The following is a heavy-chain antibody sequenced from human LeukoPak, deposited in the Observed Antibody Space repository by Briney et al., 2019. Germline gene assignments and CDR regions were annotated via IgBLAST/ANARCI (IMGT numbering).Heavy chain of an antibody. CDR1: GFTFSDHY. CDR2: ISSSSSYI. CDR3: ARVGGVMKGPRMDV. J-gene: IGHJ6*02. V-gene: IGHV3-21*01. Sequence: GGSLRLSCAASGFTFSDHYMDWVRQAPGKGLEWVSSISSSSSYIYYADSVKGRFTISRDNAKNSLYLQMNSLRAEDTAVYYCARVGGVMKGPRMDVWGQGTTVTVSS. D-gene: IGHD2-21*01.